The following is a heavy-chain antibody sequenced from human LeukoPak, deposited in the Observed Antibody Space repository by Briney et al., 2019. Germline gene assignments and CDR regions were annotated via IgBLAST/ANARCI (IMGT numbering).Heavy chain of an antibody. V-gene: IGHV3-53*01. D-gene: IGHD3-22*01. CDR3: ARASFDSSGGDAFDI. J-gene: IGHJ3*02. CDR2: IYSGGIT. Sequence: QPVGSLRLSCAPSVFTLSSNYMSWVRQAPGKGLEWVSVIYSGGITYYADSVKGRFTISRDNSKNTLYLQMNSMRAEDTAVYYCARASFDSSGGDAFDIWGQGTMVSVSS. CDR1: VFTLSSNY.